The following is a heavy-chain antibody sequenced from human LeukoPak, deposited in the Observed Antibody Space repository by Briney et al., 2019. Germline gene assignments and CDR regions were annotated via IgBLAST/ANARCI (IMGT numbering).Heavy chain of an antibody. CDR1: GFTFSTYS. D-gene: IGHD2-2*02. V-gene: IGHV3-48*04. J-gene: IGHJ6*03. Sequence: GGSLRLSCTASGFTFSTYSMNWVRQAPGKGLEWVSYISSSSTIYYADSVKGRFTISRDNAENSLFLQINSLRADDTAVYYCARGLVVVPSAIRTYYYYYMDVWGKGTTVTVSS. CDR2: ISSSSTI. CDR3: ARGLVVVPSAIRTYYYYYMDV.